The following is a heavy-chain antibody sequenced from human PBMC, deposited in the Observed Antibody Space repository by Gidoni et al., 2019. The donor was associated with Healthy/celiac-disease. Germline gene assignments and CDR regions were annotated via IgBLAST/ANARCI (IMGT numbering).Heavy chain of an antibody. V-gene: IGHV3-23*01. CDR3: AKPQYSSSWHFDY. CDR1: GFTFSSYA. CDR2: ISGSGGST. J-gene: IGHJ4*02. Sequence: EVQLLESGGGLVQPGGSLRLSCAASGFTFSSYAMSWVRQAPGKGVEWVSAISGSGGSTYYADSVKGRFTISRDNSKNTLYLQMNSLRAEDTAVYYCAKPQYSSSWHFDYWGQGTLVTVSS. D-gene: IGHD6-13*01.